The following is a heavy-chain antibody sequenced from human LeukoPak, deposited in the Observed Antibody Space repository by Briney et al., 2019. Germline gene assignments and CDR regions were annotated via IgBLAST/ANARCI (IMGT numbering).Heavy chain of an antibody. Sequence: SVKVSCKASGGTFSSYAISWVRQARGQGLEWMGRIIPIFGIANYAQKFQGRVTITADKSTSTAYMELSSLRSEDTAVYYCARDWEIVPAAIHESDYYYYGMDVWGQGTTVTVSS. CDR3: ARDWEIVPAAIHESDYYYYGMDV. D-gene: IGHD2-2*02. V-gene: IGHV1-69*04. J-gene: IGHJ6*02. CDR2: IIPIFGIA. CDR1: GGTFSSYA.